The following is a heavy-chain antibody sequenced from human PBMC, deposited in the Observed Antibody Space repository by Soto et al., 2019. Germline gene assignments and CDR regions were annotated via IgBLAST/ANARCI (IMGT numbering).Heavy chain of an antibody. CDR1: GFNFITYS. D-gene: IGHD3-22*01. J-gene: IGHJ4*02. Sequence: GGSLRLSCAASGFNFITYSLNWVRQAPGKGLEWVASISSSAIYIDYADSVKGRFTISRDNANNSLYLQMNSLRAEDTATYYCVRDGLDYYDTERLYFDKWGQGTQVTVSS. CDR3: VRDGLDYYDTERLYFDK. V-gene: IGHV3-21*01. CDR2: ISSSAIYI.